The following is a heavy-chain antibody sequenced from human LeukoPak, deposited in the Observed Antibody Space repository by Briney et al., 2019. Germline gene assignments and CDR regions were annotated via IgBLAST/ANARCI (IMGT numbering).Heavy chain of an antibody. V-gene: IGHV1-46*01. J-gene: IGHJ3*02. D-gene: IGHD6-13*01. CDR1: GYTFTSYY. Sequence: ASVKVSCKASGYTFTSYYMHWVRQAPGQGLEWMGIINPSGGSTSYAQKLQGRVTMTTDTSTSTAYMELRSLRSDDTAVYYCARVEAAAGFDAFDIWGQGTMVTVSS. CDR3: ARVEAAAGFDAFDI. CDR2: INPSGGST.